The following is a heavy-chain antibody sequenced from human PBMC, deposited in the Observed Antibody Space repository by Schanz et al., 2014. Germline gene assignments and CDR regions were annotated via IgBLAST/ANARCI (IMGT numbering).Heavy chain of an antibody. V-gene: IGHV3-33*01. CDR1: GFTFSKYG. CDR2: IWYDGSNK. D-gene: IGHD6-6*01. J-gene: IGHJ6*02. CDR3: ARAPPPYSSSPYYWYYGMDV. Sequence: QVQLVESGGGVVQPGRSLRLSCAASGFTFSKYGMHWVRQAPGKGLEWVAVIWYDGSNKDYADSVKGRFTISRDNSKNMLYLQMNSVRAEDTAVYYCARAPPPYSSSPYYWYYGMDVWGQGTTVTVSS.